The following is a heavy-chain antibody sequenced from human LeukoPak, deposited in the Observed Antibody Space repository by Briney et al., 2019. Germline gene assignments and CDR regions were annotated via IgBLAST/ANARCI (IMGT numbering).Heavy chain of an antibody. V-gene: IGHV1-46*01. CDR1: GYTFTNYY. Sequence: GASVKVSCKASGYTFTNYYMHWVRQAPGQGLEWMGITNPSGGSTSYAQKFQGRVTMTRDMSTSTDYMELSSLRSEDTAVYYCARDNSVEDTAWWFDPWGQGTLVTVSS. J-gene: IGHJ5*02. CDR3: ARDNSVEDTAWWFDP. D-gene: IGHD4-23*01. CDR2: TNPSGGST.